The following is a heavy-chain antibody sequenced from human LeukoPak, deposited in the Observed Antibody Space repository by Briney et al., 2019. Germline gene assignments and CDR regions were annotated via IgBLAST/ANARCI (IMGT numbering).Heavy chain of an antibody. J-gene: IGHJ4*02. D-gene: IGHD7-27*01. CDR1: GGSISSYY. CDR3: ARGSSWGFTGTFDY. Sequence: SETLSLTCAVSGGSISSYYWSWIRQPPGKGLEWIGYIYYSGSTNYNPSLKSRVTISVDTSKNQFSLKLSSVTAADTAVYYCARGSSWGFTGTFDYWGQGTLVTVSS. V-gene: IGHV4-59*01. CDR2: IYYSGST.